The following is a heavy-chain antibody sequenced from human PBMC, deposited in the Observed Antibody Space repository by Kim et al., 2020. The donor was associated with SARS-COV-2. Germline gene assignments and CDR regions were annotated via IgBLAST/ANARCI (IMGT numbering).Heavy chain of an antibody. J-gene: IGHJ5*02. CDR1: GFTFTGYA. V-gene: IGHV3-23*01. Sequence: GGSLRLSCITSGFTFTGYAMSWVRQAPGKGLEWVSSIDGSDGTTYYVDSVKGRFTISRDNSKNTLYLQMSNLRADDTAVYYCLKGGWGWIWDLWGQGTLVTVSS. D-gene: IGHD2-2*03. CDR2: IDGSDGTT. CDR3: LKGGWGWIWDL.